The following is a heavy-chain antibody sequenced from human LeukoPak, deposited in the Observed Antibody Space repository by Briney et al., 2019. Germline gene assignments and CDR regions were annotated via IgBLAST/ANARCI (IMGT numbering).Heavy chain of an antibody. Sequence: GSLRLSCAASGFIFSSYGMHWVRQAPGKGLEWIGEIYHSGSTNYNPSLKSRVTISVDTSKNQFSLKLSSVTAADTAVYYCARDYYDSSDTLDYWGQGTLVTVSS. CDR1: GFIFSSYG. V-gene: IGHV4-4*02. CDR2: IYHSGST. J-gene: IGHJ4*02. CDR3: ARDYYDSSDTLDY. D-gene: IGHD3-22*01.